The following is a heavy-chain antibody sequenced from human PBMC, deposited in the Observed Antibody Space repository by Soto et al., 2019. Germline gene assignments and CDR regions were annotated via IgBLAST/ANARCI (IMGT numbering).Heavy chain of an antibody. V-gene: IGHV1-69*13. CDR1: GVTFSSYA. CDR2: IIPIFGTA. D-gene: IGHD5-12*01. J-gene: IGHJ4*02. Sequence: SVKVSCKASGVTFSSYAISWVRQAPGQGLEWMGGIIPIFGTANYAQKFQGRVTITADESTSTAYMELSSLRSEDTAVYYCARDRWDSDGYTLGYFDYWGQGTLVTVSS. CDR3: ARDRWDSDGYTLGYFDY.